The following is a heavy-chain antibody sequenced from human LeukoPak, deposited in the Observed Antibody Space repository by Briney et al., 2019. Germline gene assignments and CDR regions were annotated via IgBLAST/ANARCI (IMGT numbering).Heavy chain of an antibody. J-gene: IGHJ6*03. D-gene: IGHD1-26*01. V-gene: IGHV4-61*10. Sequence: SETLSLTCTVSGGSVSSGNYYWTWIRQPAGKGLEWIGYIYYSGSTNYNPSLKSRVTISVDTSKNQFSLKLSSVTAADTAVYYCARVFSGSYSIGYYYYYMDVWGKGTTVTVSS. CDR3: ARVFSGSYSIGYYYYYMDV. CDR1: GGSVSSGNYY. CDR2: IYYSGST.